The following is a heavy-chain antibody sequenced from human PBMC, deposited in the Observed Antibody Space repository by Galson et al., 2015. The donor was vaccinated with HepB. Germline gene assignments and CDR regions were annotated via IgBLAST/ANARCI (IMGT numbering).Heavy chain of an antibody. CDR1: GFTFSSYA. Sequence: GGRVVQPGGSLRLSCAASGFTFSSYAMHWVRQAPGKGLEWVAVISYDGSNKYYADSVKGRFTISRDNSKNTLYLQMNSLRAEDTAVYYCAREGIAVALDAFDIWGQGTMVTVSS. V-gene: IGHV3-30-3*01. CDR2: ISYDGSNK. D-gene: IGHD6-19*01. J-gene: IGHJ3*02. CDR3: AREGIAVALDAFDI.